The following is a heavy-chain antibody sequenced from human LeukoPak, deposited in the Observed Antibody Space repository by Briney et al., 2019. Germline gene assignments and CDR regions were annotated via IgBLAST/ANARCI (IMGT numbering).Heavy chain of an antibody. CDR3: AMDCSSTSCYRYYYYGMDV. CDR2: ISGSSGST. Sequence: PGGSLRLSCAASGFTFSSYAMSWVRQAPGKGLEWVSAISGSSGSTYYADSVKGRFTISRDNSKNTLYLQMNSLRAEDTAVYYCAMDCSSTSCYRYYYYGMDVWGQGTTVTVSS. CDR1: GFTFSSYA. V-gene: IGHV3-23*01. J-gene: IGHJ6*02. D-gene: IGHD2-2*01.